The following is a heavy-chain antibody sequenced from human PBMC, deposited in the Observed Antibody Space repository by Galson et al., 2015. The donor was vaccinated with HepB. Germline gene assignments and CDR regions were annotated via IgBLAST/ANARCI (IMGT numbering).Heavy chain of an antibody. CDR3: ARGISSSSWYPTGFDI. J-gene: IGHJ3*02. V-gene: IGHV3-13*05. Sequence: SLRLSCAASGFTFSSYDMHWVRQATGKGLERVSAIGTAGDPYYPGSVKGRFTISRENAKNSLYLQMNSLRAGDTAVYYCARGISSSSWYPTGFDIWGQGTMVTVSS. CDR2: IGTAGDP. CDR1: GFTFSSYD. D-gene: IGHD6-13*01.